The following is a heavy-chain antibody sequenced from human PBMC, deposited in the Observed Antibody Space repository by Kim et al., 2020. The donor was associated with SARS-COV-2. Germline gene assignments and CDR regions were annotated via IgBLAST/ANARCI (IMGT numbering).Heavy chain of an antibody. Sequence: RTYYADSGKGRFTISRDNSKNTLYLQMNSLRAEGTAVYYCAKEARNAFDIWGQGTMVTVSS. J-gene: IGHJ3*02. V-gene: IGHV3-23*01. CDR2: RT. CDR3: AKEARNAFDI.